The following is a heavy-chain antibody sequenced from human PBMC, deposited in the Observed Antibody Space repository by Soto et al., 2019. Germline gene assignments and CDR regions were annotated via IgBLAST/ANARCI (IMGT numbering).Heavy chain of an antibody. J-gene: IGHJ5*02. Sequence: KPSETLSLTCTVSGGSISSGDYYWSWIRQPPGKGLEWIGYIYYSGSTYNTPSLKSRLTISVDTSKNQFSLKLTSVTAADTAVYYCARDCGGDCAYNWFDPWGQGTLVTV. CDR1: GGSISSGDYY. D-gene: IGHD2-21*02. CDR3: ARDCGGDCAYNWFDP. CDR2: IYYSGST. V-gene: IGHV4-30-4*01.